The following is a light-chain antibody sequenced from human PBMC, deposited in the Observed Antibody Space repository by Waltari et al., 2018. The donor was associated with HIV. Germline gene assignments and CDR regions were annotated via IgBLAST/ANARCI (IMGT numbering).Light chain of an antibody. CDR2: LTS. CDR1: HSLMHKHKKVY. CDR3: MQSLQTPLS. Sequence: IVMTQSPASLAVYPGEAASISGTHSHSLMHKHKKVYFDWYVQKPGQYPELLIFLTSDRAAGVPHRISATGTGTEFTLKINTVEAADVGTYYCMQSLQTPLSFGQGTRLEIK. J-gene: IGKJ5*01. V-gene: IGKV2-28*01.